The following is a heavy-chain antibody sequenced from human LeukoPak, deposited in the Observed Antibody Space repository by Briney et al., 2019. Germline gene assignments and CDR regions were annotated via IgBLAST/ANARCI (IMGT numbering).Heavy chain of an antibody. Sequence: ASVKVSCKASGDTFTSYAMNWVRQAPGKGLDWRRWINTSTGNPTYAQGFTGRFVFSLDTSVSTAYLQISSLKAEDTAVYYCARITARYYYYYYMDVWGKGTTVTVSS. CDR2: INTSTGNP. CDR1: GDTFTSYA. V-gene: IGHV7-4-1*02. J-gene: IGHJ6*03. CDR3: ARITARYYYYYYMDV. D-gene: IGHD5-18*01.